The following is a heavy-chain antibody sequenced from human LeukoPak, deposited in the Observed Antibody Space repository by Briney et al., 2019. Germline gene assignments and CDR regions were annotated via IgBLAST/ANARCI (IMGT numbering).Heavy chain of an antibody. D-gene: IGHD6-19*01. CDR1: GFSFSDYN. Sequence: GGSLRLSCAASGFSFSDYNMNWVRQAPGKALEWVSSISTSSSYMFYAASVKGRFTISRDNAKNSLYLQMNSLRADDTAVYYCARTTDYSSGFDYWGQGTLVTVSS. V-gene: IGHV3-21*01. J-gene: IGHJ4*02. CDR2: ISTSSSYM. CDR3: ARTTDYSSGFDY.